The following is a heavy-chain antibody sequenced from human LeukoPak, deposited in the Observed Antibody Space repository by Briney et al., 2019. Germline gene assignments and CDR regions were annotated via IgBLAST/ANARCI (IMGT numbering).Heavy chain of an antibody. CDR3: ALSLRRYCSGGSCQNDY. D-gene: IGHD2-15*01. Sequence: SCKASGGTFSSYAMSWVRQAPGKGLEWVSAISGSGGSTYYADSVKGRFTISRDNSKNTLYLQMNSLRAEDTAVYYCALSLRRYCSGGSCQNDYWGQGTLVTVSS. J-gene: IGHJ4*02. CDR1: GGTFSSYA. V-gene: IGHV3-23*01. CDR2: ISGSGGST.